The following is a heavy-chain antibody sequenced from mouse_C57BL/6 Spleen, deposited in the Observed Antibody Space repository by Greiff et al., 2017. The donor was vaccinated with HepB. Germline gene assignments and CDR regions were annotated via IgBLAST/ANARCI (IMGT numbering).Heavy chain of an antibody. CDR3: ASLGDGYYWYFDV. Sequence: QVQLQQSGPELVKPGASVKISCKASGYAFSSSWMNWVKQRPGKGLEWIGRIYPGDGDTNDNGKFKGKATLTAAKSSSKAYMQLSSLTSEDSAVYFCASLGDGYYWYFDVWGTGTTVTVSS. CDR2: IYPGDGDT. V-gene: IGHV1-82*01. D-gene: IGHD2-3*01. J-gene: IGHJ1*03. CDR1: GYAFSSSW.